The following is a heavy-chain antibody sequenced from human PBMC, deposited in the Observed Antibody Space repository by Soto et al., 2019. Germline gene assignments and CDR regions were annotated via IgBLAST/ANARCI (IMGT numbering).Heavy chain of an antibody. Sequence: DVQLVESGGGLVQPGGSLRLSCAASGFTFSLYEMSWVRQAPGKGLEWISYITTSGTTTYYADSVKGRFTISRDNAKNSLYLQMNSLRDEATALYYCARDGYGDPYYYYAMDVWGQGTTVSVSS. J-gene: IGHJ6*02. CDR3: ARDGYGDPYYYYAMDV. D-gene: IGHD4-17*01. CDR1: GFTFSLYE. V-gene: IGHV3-48*03. CDR2: ITTSGTTT.